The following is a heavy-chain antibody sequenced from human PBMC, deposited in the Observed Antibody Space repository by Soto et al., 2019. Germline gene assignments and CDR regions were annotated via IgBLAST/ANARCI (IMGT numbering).Heavy chain of an antibody. CDR3: ARDLAVGLVDY. CDR1: DYTFTSYG. J-gene: IGHJ4*02. D-gene: IGHD6-19*01. Sequence: QVQLVQSGAEVKKPGASVKVSCKAPDYTFTSYGISWVRQAPGQGLEWMGWISAHNGNTKYAEKLQGRVTMTTDTSTSTAYMELRSRISDDTAVYYCARDLAVGLVDYWGQGTLVTVSS. CDR2: ISAHNGNT. V-gene: IGHV1-18*01.